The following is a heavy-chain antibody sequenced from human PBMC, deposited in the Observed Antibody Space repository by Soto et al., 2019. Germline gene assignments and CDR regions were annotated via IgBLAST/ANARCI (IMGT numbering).Heavy chain of an antibody. Sequence: GGSLRLSCAASGFILSNSVMSWVRQAPGKGLEWVSSIRSGGGTTYYADSVKGRFTIARDSSKNTLYLQMNSLRAEDTAVYFCEREARDNDTPDNSGPGTLVNVSS. CDR2: IRSGGGTT. V-gene: IGHV3-23*01. CDR3: EREARDNDTPDN. D-gene: IGHD2-15*01. J-gene: IGHJ4*02. CDR1: GFILSNSV.